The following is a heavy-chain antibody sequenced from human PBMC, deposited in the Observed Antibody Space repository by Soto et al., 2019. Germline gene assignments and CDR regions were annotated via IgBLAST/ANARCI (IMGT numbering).Heavy chain of an antibody. Sequence: SETLSLTCVVSGASVSTSGYYWGWVRQPPGKGLEWIATIYYSGSTYYNPSLQSRLTTSVDTSKNQFSMKLTSVTAADTAIYYCARRNFHYYFDYCGQGTVVTLSS. D-gene: IGHD1-7*01. CDR1: GASVSTSGYY. V-gene: IGHV4-39*01. CDR2: IYYSGST. CDR3: ARRNFHYYFDY. J-gene: IGHJ4*02.